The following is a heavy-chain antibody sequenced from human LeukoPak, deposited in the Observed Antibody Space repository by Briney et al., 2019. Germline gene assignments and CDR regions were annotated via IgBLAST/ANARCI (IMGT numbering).Heavy chain of an antibody. CDR1: GYTFTSYG. CDR2: ISAYNGNT. CDR3: ARDRAIIAVAGPYWFDP. V-gene: IGHV1-18*01. Sequence: ASVKVSCKASGYTFTSYGISWVRQAPGQGLEWMGWISAYNGNTNYAQKLQGRVTMTTDTSTSTAYMELRSLRSDDTAVYYCARDRAIIAVAGPYWFDPWGQGTLVTVSS. D-gene: IGHD6-19*01. J-gene: IGHJ5*02.